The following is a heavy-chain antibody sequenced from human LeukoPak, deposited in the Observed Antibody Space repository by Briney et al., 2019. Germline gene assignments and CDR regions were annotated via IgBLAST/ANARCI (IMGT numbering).Heavy chain of an antibody. V-gene: IGHV3-7*01. CDR2: IKRDGGEK. Sequence: GGSLRLSCAASGFTFSSYWMSWVRQAPGKGLEWVANIKRDGGEKYYVGSVKGRFTVSRDNAKNSLYLQMNSLRAEDTAVYYCAREWNYYGSGIMDVWSKGTTVTVSS. J-gene: IGHJ6*04. CDR1: GFTFSSYW. CDR3: AREWNYYGSGIMDV. D-gene: IGHD3-10*01.